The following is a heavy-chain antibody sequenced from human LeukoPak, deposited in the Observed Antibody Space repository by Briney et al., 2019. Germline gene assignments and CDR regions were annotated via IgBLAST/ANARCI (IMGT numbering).Heavy chain of an antibody. D-gene: IGHD3-22*01. V-gene: IGHV3-21*01. CDR1: GFTFSSYS. J-gene: IGHJ4*02. Sequence: AGGSLRLSCAASGFTFSSYSMNWVRQAPGKGLEWVSSISSSSSYIYYADSVKGRFTISRDNAKNSLYLQMNSLRAEDTAVYYCARDFSGYYYAFDYWGQGTLVTVSS. CDR3: ARDFSGYYYAFDY. CDR2: ISSSSSYI.